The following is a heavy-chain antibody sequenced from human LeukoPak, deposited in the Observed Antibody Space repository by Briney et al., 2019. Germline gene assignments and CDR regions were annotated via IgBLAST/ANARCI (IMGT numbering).Heavy chain of an antibody. V-gene: IGHV3-7*01. CDR1: GFSFSRYW. Sequence: PGGSLRLSCEASGFSFSRYWMSWVRQAPVRGLEWVANIKPDGSEIYYVDSVKGRFTISRDNAKNAVYLHMNSLRAEDTAVYYCARDGRGNYHYDYWGQGTLVTVSS. J-gene: IGHJ4*02. CDR3: ARDGRGNYHYDY. D-gene: IGHD3-16*02. CDR2: IKPDGSEI.